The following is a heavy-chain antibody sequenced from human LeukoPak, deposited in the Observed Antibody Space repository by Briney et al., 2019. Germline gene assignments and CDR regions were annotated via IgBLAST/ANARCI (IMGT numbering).Heavy chain of an antibody. CDR1: GGSISSRPYY. J-gene: IGHJ5*02. CDR2: FDYSGST. CDR3: ARHHYSSSWYENWFDP. D-gene: IGHD6-13*01. V-gene: IGHV4-39*01. Sequence: SETLSLTCTVSGGSISSRPYYWGWIRQPPGKGLEWLGSFDYSGSTYYNPSLKSRVTISVDTSKNQFSLKLSSVTAADTAVYYCARHHYSSSWYENWFDPWGQGTLVTVSS.